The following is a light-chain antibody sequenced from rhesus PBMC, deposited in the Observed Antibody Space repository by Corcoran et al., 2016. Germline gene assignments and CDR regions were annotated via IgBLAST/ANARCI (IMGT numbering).Light chain of an antibody. CDR2: KAS. J-gene: IGKJ4*01. V-gene: IGKV1-21*01. Sequence: DIQMTQSPSSLSASVGDRVTITCRASQGISRWLAWYQQRPGKAPRLLIYKASNLQGGVPSRFSGSGSGTVFTLTISSLQTEDFATFYCQRYNSAPLIFGGGTKVEIK. CDR1: QGISRW. CDR3: QRYNSAPLI.